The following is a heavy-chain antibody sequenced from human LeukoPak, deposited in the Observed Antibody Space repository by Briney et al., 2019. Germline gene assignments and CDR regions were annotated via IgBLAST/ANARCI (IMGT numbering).Heavy chain of an antibody. Sequence: GESLKISCKGSGYSFTSYWIGWVRQMPGKGLEWMGIIYPGDSDTGYSPSFQGQVTISADKSISTAYLQWSSLKASDTAMYYCARRAYDSSGYYYFFDYWGQGTLVTVSS. J-gene: IGHJ4*02. D-gene: IGHD3-22*01. CDR1: GYSFTSYW. CDR3: ARRAYDSSGYYYFFDY. V-gene: IGHV5-51*01. CDR2: IYPGDSDT.